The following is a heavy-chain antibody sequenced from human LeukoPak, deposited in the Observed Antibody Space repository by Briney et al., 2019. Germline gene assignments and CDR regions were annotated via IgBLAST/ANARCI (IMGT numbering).Heavy chain of an antibody. D-gene: IGHD6-13*01. CDR1: GFTVSSIY. Sequence: GGSLRLSCAVSGFTVSSIYMSWVRQAPGKELEWVSLIYTDGTTYYSESVKGRYTISRDNSRNTLYLQMNSLRVEDTATYYCAADTHSRSWFDHWGQGTLVTVSS. V-gene: IGHV3-53*01. CDR3: AADTHSRSWFDH. J-gene: IGHJ5*02. CDR2: IYTDGTT.